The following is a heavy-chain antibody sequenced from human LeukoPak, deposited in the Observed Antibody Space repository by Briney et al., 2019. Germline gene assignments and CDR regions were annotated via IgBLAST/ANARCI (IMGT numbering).Heavy chain of an antibody. J-gene: IGHJ4*02. CDR3: ARGVAAAGKGAWVY. V-gene: IGHV1-3*01. D-gene: IGHD6-13*01. Sequence: KFQGRVTITRDTSASTAYMELSSLRSEDTAVYYCARGVAAAGKGAWVYWGQGTLVTVSS.